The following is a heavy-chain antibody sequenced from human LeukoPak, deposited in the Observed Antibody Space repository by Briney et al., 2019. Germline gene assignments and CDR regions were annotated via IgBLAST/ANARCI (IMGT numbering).Heavy chain of an antibody. CDR2: IKQDGSEK. J-gene: IGHJ4*02. CDR3: AKAGSSWYEY. Sequence: PGESLRLSCAASGFTFSSYWMSWVRQAPGKGLEWVANIKQDGSEKYYVDSLKGRFTISRDNAKNSLYLQMNSLRADDTAVYYCAKAGSSWYEYWGQGTLVTVSS. D-gene: IGHD6-13*01. CDR1: GFTFSSYW. V-gene: IGHV3-7*01.